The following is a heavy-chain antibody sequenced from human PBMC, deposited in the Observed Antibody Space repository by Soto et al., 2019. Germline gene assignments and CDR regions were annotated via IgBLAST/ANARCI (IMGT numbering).Heavy chain of an antibody. CDR1: GYTFTRSG. CDR2: ISSYNGDT. J-gene: IGHJ6*02. D-gene: IGHD5-12*01. CDR3: AREGVAPYYYYGMDV. V-gene: IGHV1-18*01. Sequence: QVQLVQSGAEVKKPGASVKVSCKASGYTFTRSGISWVRQAPGQGPEWMGWISSYNGDTNNAQTFQGRGTMTTDTSTSTAYMELRSLRSDDTAVYYCAREGVAPYYYYGMDVWGQGTPVTVSS.